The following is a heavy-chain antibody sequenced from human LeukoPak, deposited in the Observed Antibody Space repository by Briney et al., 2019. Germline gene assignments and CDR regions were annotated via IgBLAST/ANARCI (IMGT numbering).Heavy chain of an antibody. Sequence: GASVKVSRKTSGYSCTAFYIHWVRQAPGQGLEWMGWIHPRRGDTNYAQKFQGRVTMTRDTSISTAYLDLSSLRADDTAVYYCTRDGDYGTGSYPRGCIDSWGQGTAVSVSP. V-gene: IGHV1-2*02. CDR2: IHPRRGDT. CDR1: GYSCTAFY. J-gene: IGHJ4*02. CDR3: TRDGDYGTGSYPRGCIDS. D-gene: IGHD3-10*01.